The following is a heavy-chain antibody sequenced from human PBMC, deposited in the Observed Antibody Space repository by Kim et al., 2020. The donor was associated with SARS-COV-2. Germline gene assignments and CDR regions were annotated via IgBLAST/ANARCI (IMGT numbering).Heavy chain of an antibody. V-gene: IGHV1-18*01. J-gene: IGHJ6*02. CDR3: AREPIEPDSSGSVRGMDV. Sequence: ASVKVSCKASGYTFTSYGISWVRQAPGQGLEWMGWISAYNGNTNYAQKLQGRVTMTTDTSTSTAYMELRSLRSDDTAVYYCAREPIEPDSSGSVRGMDVWGQGTTVTVSS. D-gene: IGHD3-22*01. CDR2: ISAYNGNT. CDR1: GYTFTSYG.